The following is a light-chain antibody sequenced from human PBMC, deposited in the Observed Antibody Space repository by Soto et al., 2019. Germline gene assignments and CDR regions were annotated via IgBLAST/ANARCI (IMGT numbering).Light chain of an antibody. CDR3: AAWVDSLNRHV. V-gene: IGLV1-44*01. CDR1: SSNIGSNT. CDR2: SNN. Sequence: QSVLTQPPSASGTPGQRVTISCSGSSSNIGSNTVNWYQQLPGRAPKLLIYSNNQRPSGVPARFSGSKSGPSAALAISGLQSEDYSDDYGAAWVDSLNRHVFGTGTKVTLL. J-gene: IGLJ1*01.